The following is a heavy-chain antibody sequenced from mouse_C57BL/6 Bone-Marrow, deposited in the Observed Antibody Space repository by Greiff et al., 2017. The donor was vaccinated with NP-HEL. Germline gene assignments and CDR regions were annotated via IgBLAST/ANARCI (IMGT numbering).Heavy chain of an antibody. CDR2: LYPGSGNT. CDR3: ANYYGSRGWFAY. Sequence: QVQLQQSGPELVKPGASVKISCKASGYSFTSYYIHWVKQRPGQGLEWIGWLYPGSGNTKYNEKFKGKATLTADTSSSTAYMQLSSLTSEDSAVYYCANYYGSRGWFAYWGQGTLVTVSA. J-gene: IGHJ3*01. D-gene: IGHD1-1*01. V-gene: IGHV1-66*01. CDR1: GYSFTSYY.